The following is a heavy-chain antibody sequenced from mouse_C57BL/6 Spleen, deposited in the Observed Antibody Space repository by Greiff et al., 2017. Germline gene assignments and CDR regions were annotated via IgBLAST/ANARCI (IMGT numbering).Heavy chain of an antibody. J-gene: IGHJ4*01. Sequence: VQLQQPGAELVKPGASVKMSCKASGYTFTSYWITWVKQRPGQGLEWIGDSYPGSGSTNYNEKFKSKATLTVHTSSSTAYMQLSSLTSEDSAVYYCGRLIGTAFIDYWGQGTSVTVSA. CDR3: GRLIGTAFIDY. CDR2: SYPGSGST. D-gene: IGHD1-2*01. V-gene: IGHV1-55*01. CDR1: GYTFTSYW.